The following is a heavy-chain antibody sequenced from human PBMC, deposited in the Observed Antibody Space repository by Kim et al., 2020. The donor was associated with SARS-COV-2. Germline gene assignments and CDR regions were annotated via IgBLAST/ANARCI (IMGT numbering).Heavy chain of an antibody. CDR3: AKHWIRTHDH. CDR2: ITSGGDDST. Sequence: GGSLRLSCVASGFVFSEYDMSWVRQAPGKGLEWVSGITSGGDDSTYYADAGRGRFSISRDDSKNTLYLQMHSLRADDTALYYCAKHWIRTHDHWGQGTRVTVSS. V-gene: IGHV3-23*01. J-gene: IGHJ4*02. CDR1: GFVFSEYD. D-gene: IGHD1-1*01.